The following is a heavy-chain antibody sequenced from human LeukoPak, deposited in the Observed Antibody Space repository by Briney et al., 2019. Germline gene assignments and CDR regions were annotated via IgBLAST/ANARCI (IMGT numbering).Heavy chain of an antibody. CDR2: ISYDGSNK. Sequence: GRSLRLSCAASGFTFSSYGMHWVRQAPGKGLEWVAVISYDGSNKYYADSVKGRFTISRDNSKNTLYLQMNSLRAEDTAVYYCAKPYCRSTSCYDAFDIWGQGTMVTVSS. V-gene: IGHV3-30*18. D-gene: IGHD2-2*01. CDR1: GFTFSSYG. J-gene: IGHJ3*02. CDR3: AKPYCRSTSCYDAFDI.